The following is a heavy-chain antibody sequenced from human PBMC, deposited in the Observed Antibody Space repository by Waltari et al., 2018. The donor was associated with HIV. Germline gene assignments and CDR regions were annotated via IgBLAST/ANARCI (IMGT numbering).Heavy chain of an antibody. CDR1: GGSINHDGHS. D-gene: IGHD3-3*01. J-gene: IGHJ6*02. CDR2: VYASGLT. Sequence: QVQLQESGPGLVRPSQTLSLTCSVPGGSINHDGHSWSWTRQTAGQGREWIGRVYASGLTPYNPSLKSRLTLSVDPSKNEFSLSLGSVTAADTAVYFCARDSTIFGMDVWGQGTTVTVSS. CDR3: ARDSTIFGMDV. V-gene: IGHV4-61*02.